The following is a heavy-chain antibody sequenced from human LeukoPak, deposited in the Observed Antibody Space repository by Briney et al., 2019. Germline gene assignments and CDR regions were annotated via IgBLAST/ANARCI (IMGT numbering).Heavy chain of an antibody. D-gene: IGHD3-3*02. CDR3: ARRALGDWFDP. Sequence: SETLSLTCAVYGGSFSGYYWSWIRQPPGKGLEWIGEINHSGSTNYNPSLKSRVTISVDTAKNQFPLKLSSGTAADTAVYYCARRALGDWFDPWGQGTLVTVSS. CDR2: INHSGST. CDR1: GGSFSGYY. V-gene: IGHV4-34*01. J-gene: IGHJ5*02.